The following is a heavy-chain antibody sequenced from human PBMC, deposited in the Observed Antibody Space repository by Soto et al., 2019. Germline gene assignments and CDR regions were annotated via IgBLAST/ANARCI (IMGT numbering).Heavy chain of an antibody. J-gene: IGHJ4*02. CDR3: VRKEVAVVGTYDY. D-gene: IGHD6-19*01. Sequence: QVQLVESGGGLARPGPSLRLSCAASGFTFSDHPMSWIRQAPGKGLQWVAYISGSGTSIYYADSVKGRFTITRDNAKNSLYLQMNSLRAEDSAVYHCVRKEVAVVGTYDYWGQGTLVTVSS. CDR2: ISGSGTSI. CDR1: GFTFSDHP. V-gene: IGHV3-11*01.